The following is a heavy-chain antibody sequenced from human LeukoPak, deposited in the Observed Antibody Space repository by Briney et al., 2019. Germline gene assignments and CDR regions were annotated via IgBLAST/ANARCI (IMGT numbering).Heavy chain of an antibody. Sequence: SETLSLTCTVSGDSISGGAFYWGWVRQSPGKGLEWIGSMFYSGSTHFNPSLESRITMSLDTSKNQFSLRLSLMTAADTAIYYCARQGSSPNWFDPWGQGTLVTVSS. J-gene: IGHJ5*02. D-gene: IGHD1-26*01. CDR1: GDSISGGAFY. V-gene: IGHV4-39*01. CDR3: ARQGSSPNWFDP. CDR2: MFYSGST.